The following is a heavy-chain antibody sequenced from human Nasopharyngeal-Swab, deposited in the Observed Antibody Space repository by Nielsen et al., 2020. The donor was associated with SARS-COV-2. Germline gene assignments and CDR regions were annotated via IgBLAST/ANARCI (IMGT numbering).Heavy chain of an antibody. CDR3: APRAFGVDKGRGMDV. CDR1: GFTFSSYA. V-gene: IGHV3-23*01. J-gene: IGHJ6*02. Sequence: GESLKISCAASGFTFSSYAMGWVRQAPGKGLEWVSGISSTGGSTYYADSVKGRFTISRDNSKNTLYVQMNSLRAEDTAVYYCAPRAFGVDKGRGMDVWGQGTTVTVSS. D-gene: IGHD3-3*01. CDR2: ISSTGGST.